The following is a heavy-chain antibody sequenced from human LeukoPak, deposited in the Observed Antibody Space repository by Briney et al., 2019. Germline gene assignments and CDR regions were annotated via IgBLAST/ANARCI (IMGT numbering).Heavy chain of an antibody. CDR1: GGSISSYY. J-gene: IGHJ4*02. CDR2: IYYSGST. CDR3: ARDRGTWNDDGFDY. D-gene: IGHD1-1*01. V-gene: IGHV4-59*12. Sequence: NPSETLSLTCTVSGGSISSYYWSWIRQPPGKGLEWIGYIYYSGSTNYNPSLKSRVTMSVDTSQNQCSLKLSSVTAADTAVYYCARDRGTWNDDGFDYWGQGTLVTVSS.